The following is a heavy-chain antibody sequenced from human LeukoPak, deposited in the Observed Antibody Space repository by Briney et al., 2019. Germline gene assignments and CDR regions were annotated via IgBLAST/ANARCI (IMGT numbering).Heavy chain of an antibody. CDR2: INPNSGGT. CDR3: ARDESRDGYNLFDY. J-gene: IGHJ4*02. V-gene: IGHV1-2*02. CDR1: GYTFTGYY. Sequence: APVKVSCKASGYTFTGYYMHWVRQAPGQGLEWMGWINPNSGGTNYAQKFQGRVTMTRDTSISTAYMELSRLRSDDTAVYYCARDESRDGYNLFDYWGQGTLVTVSS. D-gene: IGHD5-24*01.